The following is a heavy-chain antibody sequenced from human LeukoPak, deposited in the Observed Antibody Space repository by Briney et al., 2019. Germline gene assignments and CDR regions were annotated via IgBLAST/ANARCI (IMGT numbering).Heavy chain of an antibody. V-gene: IGHV4-4*07. D-gene: IGHD2-15*01. CDR3: ARARRYCSGGSCNSGAFDY. CDR2: IYTSGST. CDR1: GGPISSYY. Sequence: SETLSLTCTVSGGPISSYYWSWIRQPAGKGLEWIGRIYTSGSTNYNPSLKSRVTMSVDTSKNQFSLKLSSVTAADTAVYYCARARRYCSGGSCNSGAFDYWGQGTLVTVSS. J-gene: IGHJ4*02.